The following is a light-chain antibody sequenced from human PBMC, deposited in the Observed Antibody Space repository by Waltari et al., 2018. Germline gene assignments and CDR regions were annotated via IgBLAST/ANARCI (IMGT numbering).Light chain of an antibody. V-gene: IGKV2-30*01. CDR1: QSLVYTDGISY. Sequence: DVGLTQSPLSLPVTPGQSASISCRSSQSLVYTDGISYLNWFHQGPGQAPRRLIYKVSNRDSGVPDRFSGSGSGTDFTLMISSVEADDVGVYFCMQATHWPVTFGQGTRLEIK. CDR2: KVS. CDR3: MQATHWPVT. J-gene: IGKJ5*01.